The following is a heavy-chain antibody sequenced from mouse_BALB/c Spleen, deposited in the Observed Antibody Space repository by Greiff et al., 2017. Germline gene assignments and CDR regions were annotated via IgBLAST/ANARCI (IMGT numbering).Heavy chain of an antibody. CDR1: GFTFSSYA. D-gene: IGHD1-1*01. CDR2: ISSGGSYT. J-gene: IGHJ1*01. CDR3: ASTVNWYFDV. Sequence: EVQLVESGGGLVKPGGSLKLSCAASGFTFSSYAMSWVRQTPEKRLEWVATISSGGSYTYYPDSVKGRFTISRDNAKNTLYLQMSSLRSEDTAMYYCASTVNWYFDVWGAGTTVTVSS. V-gene: IGHV5-9-3*01.